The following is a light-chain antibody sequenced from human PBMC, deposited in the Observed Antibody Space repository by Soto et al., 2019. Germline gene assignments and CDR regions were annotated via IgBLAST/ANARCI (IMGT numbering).Light chain of an antibody. J-gene: IGLJ7*01. CDR2: DVS. Sequence: QSALTQPASVSGSPGQSITISCTGTSSDVGGYNYVSWYQQHPGKAPKLMIYDVSNRPSGVSNRFSGSKSGNTASLTISGHQAEDEADYYCSSYTSSSTLLFGGGTQLTVL. CDR3: SSYTSSSTLL. CDR1: SSDVGGYNY. V-gene: IGLV2-14*01.